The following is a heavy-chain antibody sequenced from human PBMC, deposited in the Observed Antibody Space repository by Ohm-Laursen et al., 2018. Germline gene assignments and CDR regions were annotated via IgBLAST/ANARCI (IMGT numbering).Heavy chain of an antibody. D-gene: IGHD2-15*01. J-gene: IGHJ4*02. CDR2: ISWNGGSV. V-gene: IGHV3-9*01. Sequence: SLRLSCAASGFTFDDYAMHWVRQAPGKGLEWVSGISWNGGSVGYADSVKGRFTISRDNAKNSLYLQMNSLRAEDTAVYYCARNLLYCSGGSCYRYWGQGTLVTVSS. CDR3: ARNLLYCSGGSCYRY. CDR1: GFTFDDYA.